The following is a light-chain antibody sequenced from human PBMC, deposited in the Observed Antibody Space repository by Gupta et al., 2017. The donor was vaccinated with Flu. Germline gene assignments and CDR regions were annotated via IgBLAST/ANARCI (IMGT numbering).Light chain of an antibody. CDR1: QSINRW. V-gene: IGKV1-5*03. CDR2: MAS. Sequence: PSTLSASVGDRVTITCRARQSINRWLAWYQQKPGKAPILLIYMASTLDTGVPSRFSGNGSGTEFTLTISSRQPDDFATYYCRQQYNRPWTFGQGTMVEI. CDR3: RQQYNRPWT. J-gene: IGKJ1*01.